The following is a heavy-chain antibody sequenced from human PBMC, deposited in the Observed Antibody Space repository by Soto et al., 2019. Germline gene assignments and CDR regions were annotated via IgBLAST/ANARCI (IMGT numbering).Heavy chain of an antibody. D-gene: IGHD2-15*01. CDR2: INHSGST. Sequence: QVQLQQWGAGLLKPSETLSLTCAVYGGSFSGYYWSWIRQPPGKGLEWIGEINHSGSTNYNPSLKSRVTISLDTSKNQFSLKLSSVTAADTAVYYCARGRSGRYCSGGSCHEYFQHWGQGTLVTVSS. CDR1: GGSFSGYY. V-gene: IGHV4-34*01. CDR3: ARGRSGRYCSGGSCHEYFQH. J-gene: IGHJ1*01.